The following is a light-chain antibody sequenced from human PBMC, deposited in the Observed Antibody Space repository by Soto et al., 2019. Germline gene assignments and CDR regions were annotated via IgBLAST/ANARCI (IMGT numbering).Light chain of an antibody. CDR1: QSVGSD. CDR3: QQRSNWRT. Sequence: EIVMTQSPATLSVSPGERATLSCRASQSVGSDLAWYQQKPGQAPRLLIYGTSSRATGIPDRFSGSGSGADFTLTISSLEPEDFAVYYCQQRSNWRTFGQGTKVDIK. J-gene: IGKJ1*01. V-gene: IGKV3-11*01. CDR2: GTS.